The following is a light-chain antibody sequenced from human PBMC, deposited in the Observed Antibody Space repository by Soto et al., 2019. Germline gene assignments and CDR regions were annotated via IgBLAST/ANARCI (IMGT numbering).Light chain of an antibody. J-gene: IGLJ3*02. CDR3: AAWDDSLNGV. Sequence: QSVLTQPPSASGTPGQRVTISCSGSGSNIGGHAVNWYQQLPGTAPKLLIYANTPRPSGVPDRFSGSKSGTSASLAISGLQSEDEADYYCAAWDDSLNGVFGGGTKLTVL. CDR2: ANT. CDR1: GSNIGGHA. V-gene: IGLV1-44*01.